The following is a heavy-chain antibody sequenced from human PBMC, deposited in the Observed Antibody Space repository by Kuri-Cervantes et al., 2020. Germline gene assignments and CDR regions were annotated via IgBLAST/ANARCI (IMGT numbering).Heavy chain of an antibody. J-gene: IGHJ4*02. CDR2: ISYDGSNK. CDR1: GFTFSSYG. Sequence: GESLKISCAASGFTFSSYGMHWVRQAPGKGLEWVAVISYDGSNKYYADSVKGRFTISRDNAKNSLYLQMNSLRAEDTAVYYCARGHSSGGRATYDYWGQGTLVTVSS. V-gene: IGHV3-30*03. CDR3: ARGHSSGGRATYDY. D-gene: IGHD6-19*01.